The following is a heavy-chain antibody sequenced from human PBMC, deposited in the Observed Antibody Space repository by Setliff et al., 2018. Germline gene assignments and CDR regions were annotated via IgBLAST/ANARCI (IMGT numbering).Heavy chain of an antibody. D-gene: IGHD6-19*01. CDR3: AREQWLDPPGYYYMDV. V-gene: IGHV4-38-2*02. J-gene: IGHJ6*03. CDR2: ISIGGSA. CDR1: GYSISSGYY. Sequence: SETLSLTCAVSGYSISSGYYWGWIRQPPGKGLEWIGHISIGGSANYNPSLKSLVTMSIDTSKNQFSLKLNSVTAADMAVYYCAREQWLDPPGYYYMDVWAKGTTVTVSS.